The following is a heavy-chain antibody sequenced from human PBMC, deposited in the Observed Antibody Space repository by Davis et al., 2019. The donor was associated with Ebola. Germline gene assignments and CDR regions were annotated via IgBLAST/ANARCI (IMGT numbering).Heavy chain of an antibody. J-gene: IGHJ4*02. CDR2: IKQDGSEK. Sequence: GGSLRLSCAASGFTFSSYAMSWVRQAPGKGLEWVANIKQDGSEKYYVDSVKGRFTISRDNAKNSLYLQMNSLRAEDTAVYYCARDSYLYDILTGYFTFDYWGQGTLVTVSS. CDR1: GFTFSSYA. V-gene: IGHV3-7*03. CDR3: ARDSYLYDILTGYFTFDY. D-gene: IGHD3-9*01.